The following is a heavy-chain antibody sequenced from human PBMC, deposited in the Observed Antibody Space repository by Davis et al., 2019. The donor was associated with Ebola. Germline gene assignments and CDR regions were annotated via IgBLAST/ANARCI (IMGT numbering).Heavy chain of an antibody. D-gene: IGHD4-11*01. CDR2: ISAYNGNT. CDR3: ARGEGNYNSIDY. J-gene: IGHJ4*02. V-gene: IGHV1-18*04. CDR1: GYTFTGYY. Sequence: ASVKVSCKASGYTFTGYYMHWARQAPGQGLEWMGWISAYNGNTNYAQKLQGRVTMTTDTSTSTAYMELRSLRSDDTAVYYCARGEGNYNSIDYWGQGTLVTVSS.